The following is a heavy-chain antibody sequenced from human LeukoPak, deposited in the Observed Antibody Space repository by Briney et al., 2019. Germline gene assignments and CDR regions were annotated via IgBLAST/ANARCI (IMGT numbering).Heavy chain of an antibody. V-gene: IGHV1-3*01. CDR2: INAGNGNT. D-gene: IGHD2-8*01. Sequence: ASVTVSCKASGYTFTSYAMHWVRQAPGQRLEWMGWINAGNGNTKYSQKFQGRVTITRDTSADTAYMELSSLRSEDTAVYYCARLKYCTNGVCYAGFDYWGQGTLVTVSS. CDR3: ARLKYCTNGVCYAGFDY. CDR1: GYTFTSYA. J-gene: IGHJ4*02.